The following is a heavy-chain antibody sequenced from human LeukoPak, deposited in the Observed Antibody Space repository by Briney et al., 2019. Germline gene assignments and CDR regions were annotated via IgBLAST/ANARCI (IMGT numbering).Heavy chain of an antibody. V-gene: IGHV3-21*04. CDR1: GFTVSSYN. Sequence: PGGSLRLSCAASGFTVSSYNMNWVRQAPGKGLEWISSIRSSRNSISYADSVKGRITISRDNAKNSLHLQMNSLRAEDTAVYYCARGKTYYYDSTAYPFDYWGQGTLVSVSS. D-gene: IGHD3-22*01. CDR2: IRSSRNSI. J-gene: IGHJ4*02. CDR3: ARGKTYYYDSTAYPFDY.